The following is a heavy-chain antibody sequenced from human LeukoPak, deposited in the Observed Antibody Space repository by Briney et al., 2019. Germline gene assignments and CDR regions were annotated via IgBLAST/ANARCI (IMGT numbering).Heavy chain of an antibody. CDR2: IYPSGSS. D-gene: IGHD2-2*01. V-gene: IGHV4-4*09. J-gene: IGHJ4*02. Sequence: SETLSLTCTVSNVSFSSYYWSWIWQPPGKGLEWIGYIYPSGSSNSIPSLKSRVSLSVDTSKNQFSLKLSSVIAADTAIYYCARSPPAPKQFDYWGQGILVTVSS. CDR1: NVSFSSYY. CDR3: ARSPPAPKQFDY.